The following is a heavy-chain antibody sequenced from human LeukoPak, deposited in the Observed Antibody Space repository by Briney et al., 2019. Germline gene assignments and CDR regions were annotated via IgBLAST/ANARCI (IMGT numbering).Heavy chain of an antibody. CDR3: ARDGTAAGLYFDL. D-gene: IGHD6-13*01. CDR1: GFIFSSFW. CDR2: IRQDGGEK. J-gene: IGHJ4*02. V-gene: IGHV3-7*01. Sequence: QPGGSLRLSCTASGFIFSSFWMAWVRQAPGKGLEWVASIRQDGGEKSYVDSVKGRLTISRDNTKHSLYLQMSSLRAEDTGVYYCARDGTAAGLYFDLWGQGTLVTVSS.